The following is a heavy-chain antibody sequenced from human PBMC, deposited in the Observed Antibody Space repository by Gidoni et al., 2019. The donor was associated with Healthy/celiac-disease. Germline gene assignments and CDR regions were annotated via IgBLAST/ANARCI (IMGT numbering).Heavy chain of an antibody. CDR1: CGSISSYY. CDR3: ARHSDFWSGWTHFDY. CDR2: IYYSGST. D-gene: IGHD3-3*01. V-gene: IGHV4-59*08. Sequence: QVHLQESCPGLVKPSETLSLTCTFSCGSISSYYLSWIRQPPGKGLECIGYIYYSGSTNYNTTLKSRVTISVDTSKNQFSLKLSSVTAADTAVYYCARHSDFWSGWTHFDYWGQGTLVTVSS. J-gene: IGHJ4*02.